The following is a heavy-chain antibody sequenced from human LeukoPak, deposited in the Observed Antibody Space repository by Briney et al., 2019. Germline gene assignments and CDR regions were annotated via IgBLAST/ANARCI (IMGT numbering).Heavy chain of an antibody. CDR3: ARDGTPSYTSGWVYMDA. V-gene: IGHV3-21*01. Sequence: GGSLRLSCAASGFTFSSYSMNWVRQAPGKGLEWVSSISSSSSYIHYADSVKGRFTISRDNAKNSLNLQMNSLRGEDTAVYYCARDGTPSYTSGWVYMDAWGKGTTVTISS. D-gene: IGHD6-19*01. CDR2: ISSSSSYI. CDR1: GFTFSSYS. J-gene: IGHJ6*04.